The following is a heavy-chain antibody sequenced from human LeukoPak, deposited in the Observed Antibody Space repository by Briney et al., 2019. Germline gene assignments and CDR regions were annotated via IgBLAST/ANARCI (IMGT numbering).Heavy chain of an antibody. J-gene: IGHJ4*02. V-gene: IGHV1-69*13. CDR3: AKDHTIRSFDS. D-gene: IGHD1-14*01. Sequence: GASVKVSCKASGGTFSSYAISWVRQAPGQGLEWMGGIIPIFGTANYAQKFQGRVTITADESTSTAYMELSSLRSEDTAVYYCAKDHTIRSFDSWGQGTLVTVSS. CDR1: GGTFSSYA. CDR2: IIPIFGTA.